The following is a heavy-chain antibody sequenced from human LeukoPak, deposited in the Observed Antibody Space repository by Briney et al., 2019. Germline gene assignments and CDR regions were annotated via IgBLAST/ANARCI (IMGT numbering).Heavy chain of an antibody. CDR3: TRDESSRDDSGGYHY. Sequence: PSETLTLTCAVSRASVTSHHLAWIRQPPGKGLQWVSRVHSSGSTNYNPSPRSRVAISLDKSKNEVSLTLKSVSAADTAVYYCTRDESSRDDSGGYHYWGRGVLVTVSS. J-gene: IGHJ4*02. V-gene: IGHV4-4*07. D-gene: IGHD3-22*01. CDR1: RASVTSHH. CDR2: VHSSGST.